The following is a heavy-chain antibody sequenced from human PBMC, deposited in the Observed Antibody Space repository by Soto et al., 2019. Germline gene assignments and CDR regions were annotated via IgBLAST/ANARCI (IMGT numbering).Heavy chain of an antibody. J-gene: IGHJ5*02. Sequence: EVQLVESGGGLVQPGGSLKLSCAASGFTFSGSAMHWVRQASGKGLEWVGRIRSKANSYATAYAASVKGRFTISRDDSKNTAYLQMNGLKTEDTAVYYCTRHVDVWGSHYNWFDPWGQGTLVTVSS. CDR1: GFTFSGSA. CDR2: IRSKANSYAT. D-gene: IGHD3-16*01. CDR3: TRHVDVWGSHYNWFDP. V-gene: IGHV3-73*02.